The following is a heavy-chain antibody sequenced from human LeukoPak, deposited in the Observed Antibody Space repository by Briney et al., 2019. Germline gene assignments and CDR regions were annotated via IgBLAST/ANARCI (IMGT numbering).Heavy chain of an antibody. D-gene: IGHD1-1*01. Sequence: GASVKVSCKASGGTFSSYAISWVRQAPGQGLEWMGGIIPIFGTANYAQKFLGRVTITTDESTSTAYMELSSLRSEDTAVYYCARETGAPYAFDIWGQGTMVTVSS. V-gene: IGHV1-69*05. J-gene: IGHJ3*02. CDR1: GGTFSSYA. CDR3: ARETGAPYAFDI. CDR2: IIPIFGTA.